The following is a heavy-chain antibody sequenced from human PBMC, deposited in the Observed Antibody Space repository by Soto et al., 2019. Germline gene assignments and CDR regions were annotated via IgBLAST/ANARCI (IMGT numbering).Heavy chain of an antibody. CDR3: ARVEKLAVAGRVTKMYYYYGMDV. Sequence: SVKVSCKASGGTFSSYAISWVRQAPGQGLEWMGGIIPIFGTANYAQKFQGRVTITADKSTSTAYMELSSLRSEDTAVYYCARVEKLAVAGRVTKMYYYYGMDVWGQGTTVTSP. CDR2: IIPIFGTA. D-gene: IGHD6-19*01. J-gene: IGHJ6*02. V-gene: IGHV1-69*06. CDR1: GGTFSSYA.